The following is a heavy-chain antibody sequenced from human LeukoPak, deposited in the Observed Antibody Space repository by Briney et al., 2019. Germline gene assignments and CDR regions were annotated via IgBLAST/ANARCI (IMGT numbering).Heavy chain of an antibody. Sequence: GGSLRLSCAASGFTFDDYAMHWVRQAPGKGLEWVSLISGDGGSTYYADSVKGRFTISRDNGKNSLYLQMNSLRTEDTALYYCAKDKPGTYYDILTGSGYFDYWGQGTLVTVSS. J-gene: IGHJ4*02. CDR1: GFTFDDYA. CDR3: AKDKPGTYYDILTGSGYFDY. CDR2: ISGDGGST. D-gene: IGHD3-9*01. V-gene: IGHV3-43*02.